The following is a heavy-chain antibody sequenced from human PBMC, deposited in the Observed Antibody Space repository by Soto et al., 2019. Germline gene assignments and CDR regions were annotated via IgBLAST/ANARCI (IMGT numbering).Heavy chain of an antibody. D-gene: IGHD3-10*01. CDR2: IYYSGST. CDR1: CGSISSYY. V-gene: IGHV4-59*08. CDR3: ARLLWSRGDWFDP. Sequence: SETLSLTCTVSCGSISSYYWRWIRKPPGKGLEWIGYIYYSGSTNYNPSLKSRFTISVDTPKNQFSLKLSSVTAADTAVYYCARLLWSRGDWFDPWGQGTLVTVS. J-gene: IGHJ5*02.